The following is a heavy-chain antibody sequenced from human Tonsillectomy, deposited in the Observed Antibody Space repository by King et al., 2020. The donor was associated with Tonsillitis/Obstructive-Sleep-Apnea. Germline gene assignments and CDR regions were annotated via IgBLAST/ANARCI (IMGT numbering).Heavy chain of an antibody. Sequence: VQLVQSGAEVKKPGASVKVSCEASGYTFTTYYIHWVRQAPVQGLEWMGIINPSGGRPNYAHKFQGRVTMTRDPSTSTVYMELRSLRSEDTAVYYCARDGDAADFYYMDGWGKGTTVTVSS. J-gene: IGHJ6*03. D-gene: IGHD7-27*01. CDR1: GYTFTTYY. V-gene: IGHV1-46*01. CDR3: ARDGDAADFYYMDG. CDR2: INPSGGRP.